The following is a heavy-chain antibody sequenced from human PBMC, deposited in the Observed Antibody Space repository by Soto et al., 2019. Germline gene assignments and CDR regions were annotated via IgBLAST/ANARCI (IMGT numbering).Heavy chain of an antibody. V-gene: IGHV3-53*04. CDR3: AREEVKGLRGYSGYDFGDYYYYYMDV. Sequence: HPGGSLRLSCAASGFTVSSNYMSWVRQAPGKGLEWVSVIYSGGSTYYADSVKGRFTISRHNSKNTLYLQMNSLRAEDTAVYYCAREEVKGLRGYSGYDFGDYYYYYMDVWGKGTTVTVSS. CDR1: GFTVSSNY. J-gene: IGHJ6*03. D-gene: IGHD5-12*01. CDR2: IYSGGST.